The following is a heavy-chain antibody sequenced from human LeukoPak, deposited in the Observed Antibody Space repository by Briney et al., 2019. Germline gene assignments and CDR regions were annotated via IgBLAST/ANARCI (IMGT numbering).Heavy chain of an antibody. Sequence: ASVKVSCKASGYMFTSYNMQWVRQAPGQGLEWMGMVSSSGANTKYAQKFRGRVTMTSDTSTSTVYMELSSLISDDTAVYYCARDQHYATDYWGQGTLVTVSS. D-gene: IGHD2-2*01. V-gene: IGHV1-46*03. CDR1: GYMFTSYN. CDR2: VSSSGANT. CDR3: ARDQHYATDY. J-gene: IGHJ4*02.